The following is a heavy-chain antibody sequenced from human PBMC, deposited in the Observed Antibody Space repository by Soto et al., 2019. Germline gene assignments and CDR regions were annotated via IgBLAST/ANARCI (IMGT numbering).Heavy chain of an antibody. CDR3: ASWADSEIDYYCGMDV. J-gene: IGHJ6*02. CDR1: GGSIISSNW. V-gene: IGHV4-4*02. Sequence: PSETLSLTCAVSGGSIISSNWWSWVRQPPGKGLEWIGEIYHSGSTNYNPSLKSRVTISVDKSKNQFSLKLSSVTAADTAVYYCASWADSEIDYYCGMDVWGQGTTVTVSS. D-gene: IGHD3-10*01. CDR2: IYHSGST.